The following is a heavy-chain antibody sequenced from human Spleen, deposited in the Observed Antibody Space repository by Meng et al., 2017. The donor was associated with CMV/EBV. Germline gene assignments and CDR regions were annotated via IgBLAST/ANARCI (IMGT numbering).Heavy chain of an antibody. CDR2: IGNVYHSGST. Sequence: SETLSLTCTVSGGSISGYYSSWFRQPPGKGLEWIGYIGNVYHSGSTNYSPSLRSRVTISLDTSKNQFSLKLSSVTAADTAVYYCARTPIAVAGSLDYWGQGTLVTVSS. CDR1: GGSISGYY. V-gene: IGHV4-59*01. J-gene: IGHJ4*02. D-gene: IGHD6-13*01. CDR3: ARTPIAVAGSLDY.